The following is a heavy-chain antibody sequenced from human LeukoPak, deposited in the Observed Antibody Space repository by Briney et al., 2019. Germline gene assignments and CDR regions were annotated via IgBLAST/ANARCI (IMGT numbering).Heavy chain of an antibody. V-gene: IGHV1-18*01. CDR1: GYTFTSYG. CDR3: AREGFYDSSGYYPDY. CDR2: ISAYNGNT. Sequence: GASVKVSCTASGYTFTSYGISWVRQAPGQGLEWMGWISAYNGNTNYAQKLQGRVTMTTDTSTSTAYMELRSLRSDDTAVYYCAREGFYDSSGYYPDYWGQGTLVTVSS. D-gene: IGHD3-22*01. J-gene: IGHJ4*02.